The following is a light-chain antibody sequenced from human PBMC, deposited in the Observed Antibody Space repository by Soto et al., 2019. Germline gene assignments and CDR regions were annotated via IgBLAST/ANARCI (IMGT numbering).Light chain of an antibody. V-gene: IGLV2-11*01. J-gene: IGLJ2*01. CDR3: CSYAGRGVV. CDR1: SSDVGGYNY. CDR2: DVS. Sequence: QSALTQPHSVSGSPGQSVTISCTGTSSDVGGYNYVSWYQQHPGKAPKLMIYDVSKRPSGVPVRFSGSKSGNTASLTISGLQAEDEADYYCCSYAGRGVVFGGGTKLTVL.